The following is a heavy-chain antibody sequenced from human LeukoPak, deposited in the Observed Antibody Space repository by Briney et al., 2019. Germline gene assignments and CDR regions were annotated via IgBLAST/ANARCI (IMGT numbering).Heavy chain of an antibody. D-gene: IGHD3-16*02. Sequence: SETLSLTCTVSGGSISSYYWSWLRQPPGKGLEWSGYIYYSGSTHYNPSLKSRVTISVDTSKNQFSLKLSSVTAANTAVYYWARDSRGGLRLGELSQGSSICGQGTLVTVSS. CDR3: ARDSRGGLRLGELSQGSSI. CDR2: IYYSGST. CDR1: GGSISSYY. J-gene: IGHJ4*02. V-gene: IGHV4-59*01.